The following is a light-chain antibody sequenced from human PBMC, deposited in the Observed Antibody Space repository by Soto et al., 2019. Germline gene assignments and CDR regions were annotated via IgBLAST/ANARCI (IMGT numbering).Light chain of an antibody. CDR2: AAS. J-gene: IGKJ4*01. Sequence: ETVMTQSPATLSASPGETATLSCRASQSVSSNVAWYQQKPGQSPRLLIYAASTRATGISTRFRGSGSGTEFTLTINSLQSEDFAVYYCQQYTDWPALTFGGGTKVE. CDR1: QSVSSN. CDR3: QQYTDWPALT. V-gene: IGKV3-15*01.